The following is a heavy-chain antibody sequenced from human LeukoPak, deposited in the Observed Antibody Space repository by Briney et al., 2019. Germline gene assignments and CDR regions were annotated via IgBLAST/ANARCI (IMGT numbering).Heavy chain of an antibody. CDR3: ARSQMYYYGSGSYYFDY. CDR2: IYYSGST. CDR1: GGSISSYY. V-gene: IGHV4-59*01. D-gene: IGHD3-10*01. J-gene: IGHJ4*02. Sequence: SETLSLTCTVSGGSISSYYWSWIRQPPGKGLEWIGYIYYSGSTNYNPSLKSRVTISVDTSKNQFSLKLSSVTAADTAVYYCARSQMYYYGSGSYYFDYWGQGTLVTVSS.